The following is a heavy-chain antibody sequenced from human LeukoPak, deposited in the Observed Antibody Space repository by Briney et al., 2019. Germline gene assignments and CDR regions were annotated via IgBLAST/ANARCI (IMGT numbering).Heavy chain of an antibody. J-gene: IGHJ4*02. V-gene: IGHV3-74*03. D-gene: IGHD1-1*01. CDR1: GFTFSGHW. CDR2: INERGTDS. CDR3: VRDETLWTLDW. Sequence: GGSLRLSCTASGFTFSGHWIHWVRQAPGMGLVWVSRINERGTDSTYAESVKGRFTISRDNAKNTVYLQMNSLRAEDTAVYYCVRDETLWTLDWWGQGTLVSVSS.